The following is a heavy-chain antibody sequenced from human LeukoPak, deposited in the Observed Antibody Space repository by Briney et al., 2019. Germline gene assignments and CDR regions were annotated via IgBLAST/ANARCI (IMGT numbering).Heavy chain of an antibody. CDR3: ARDPPGSGSYPG. CDR2: IYYSGST. Sequence: PSETLSLTCTVSGGSISSSSYYWGWIRQPPGKGLEWIGSIYYSGSTYYNPSLKSRVTISVDTSKNQFSLKLSSVTAADTAVYYCARDPPGSGSYPGWGQGTLVTVSS. V-gene: IGHV4-39*07. J-gene: IGHJ4*02. CDR1: GGSISSSSYY. D-gene: IGHD3-10*01.